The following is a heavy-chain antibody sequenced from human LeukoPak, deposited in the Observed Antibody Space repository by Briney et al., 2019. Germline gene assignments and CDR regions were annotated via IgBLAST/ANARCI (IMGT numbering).Heavy chain of an antibody. Sequence: SETLSLTCAVYGGSFSGYYWSWIRQPPGKGLEWIGEINHSGSTNYNPSPKSRVTISVDTSKNQFSLKLSSVTAADTAVYYCASYGVPGYYDFWSGYSGLYYSDYWGQGTLVTVSS. CDR3: ASYGVPGYYDFWSGYSGLYYSDY. V-gene: IGHV4-34*01. J-gene: IGHJ4*02. CDR2: INHSGST. CDR1: GGSFSGYY. D-gene: IGHD3-3*01.